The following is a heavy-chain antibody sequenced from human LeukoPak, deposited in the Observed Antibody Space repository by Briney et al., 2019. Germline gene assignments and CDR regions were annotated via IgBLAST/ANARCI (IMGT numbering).Heavy chain of an antibody. V-gene: IGHV3-53*01. CDR2: THSSGGT. CDR3: IVFGDSNH. J-gene: IGHJ5*02. D-gene: IGHD4-17*01. CDR1: GFTGSHNY. Sequence: PGGSLRLSCAASGFTGSHNYMSWVRQAPGKGLEWVSATHSSGGTYYADSVKCRFTISRDTSKNTLYLQINSLSVEDTAVYYCIVFGDSNHWGQGTLVTVSS.